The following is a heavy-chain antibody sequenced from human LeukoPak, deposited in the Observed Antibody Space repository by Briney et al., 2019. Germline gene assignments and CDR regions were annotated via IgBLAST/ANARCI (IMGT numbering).Heavy chain of an antibody. CDR1: GFTFSSYG. CDR2: ISYDGSNK. J-gene: IGHJ4*02. V-gene: IGHV3-30*18. CDR3: AKVSLEYYYGSGYYFDY. D-gene: IGHD3-10*01. Sequence: GGSLRLSCAASGFTFSSYGMHWVRQAPGKGLEWVAVISYDGSNKYYADSVKGRFTISRDNSKNTLYLQMNSLRAEDTAVYYCAKVSLEYYYGSGYYFDYWGQGTLVTVSS.